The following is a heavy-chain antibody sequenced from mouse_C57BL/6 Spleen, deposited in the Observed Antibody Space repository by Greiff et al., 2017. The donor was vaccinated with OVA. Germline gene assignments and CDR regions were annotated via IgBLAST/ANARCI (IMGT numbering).Heavy chain of an antibody. CDR1: GYTFTNYW. V-gene: IGHV1-63*01. Sequence: VQLQQSGAELVRPGTSVKMSCKASGYTFTNYWIGWAKQRPGHGLEWIGDIYPGGGYTNYNEKFKGKATLTADKSSSTAYMQFSSLTSEDSAIYYCARGGTTVPFAYWGQGTLVTGSA. CDR2: IYPGGGYT. J-gene: IGHJ3*01. CDR3: ARGGTTVPFAY. D-gene: IGHD1-1*01.